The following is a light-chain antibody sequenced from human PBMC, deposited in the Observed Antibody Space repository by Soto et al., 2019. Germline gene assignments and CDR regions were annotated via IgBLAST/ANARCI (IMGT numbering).Light chain of an antibody. J-gene: IGKJ1*01. CDR3: QQYDTSPMT. CDR2: GVS. Sequence: VLGRSQGTVSVSRGERANLSCSAGQSVSSNYLAWYQQKPGQAPRLLVSGVSTRATGIPDRFGGSGSGTDFTLTISRLEPEDFAVYYCQQYDTSPMTFGQGTKVDI. CDR1: QSVSSNY. V-gene: IGKV3-20*01.